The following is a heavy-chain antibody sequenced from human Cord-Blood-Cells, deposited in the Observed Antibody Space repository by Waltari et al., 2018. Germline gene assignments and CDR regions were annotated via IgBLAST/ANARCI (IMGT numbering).Heavy chain of an antibody. CDR2: IKQDGSEK. J-gene: IGHJ4*02. D-gene: IGHD6-6*01. CDR3: ARAEYSSSCPHY. CDR1: GFTFSSYW. V-gene: IGHV3-7*01. Sequence: EVQLVESGGGLVQPGGSLRLSCAASGFTFSSYWMSWVRQAPGKRLEWVANIKQDGSEKYYVDSVKGRVTIARDNAKNALYLQMNSLRAEDTAVYYCARAEYSSSCPHYWGQGTLVTVSS.